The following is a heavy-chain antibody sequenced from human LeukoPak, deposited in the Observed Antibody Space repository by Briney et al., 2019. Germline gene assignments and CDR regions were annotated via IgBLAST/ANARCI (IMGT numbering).Heavy chain of an antibody. V-gene: IGHV4-59*08. CDR1: GDSISGYY. Sequence: SETLSLTCTVSGDSISGYYCSWIRQPPVEGMKWNAYIQYSGRTNYNPPLKSRLTISVDTSKNQLTLKLNSMTDADTAVYYCARHGQNDGYPLDYWGQGTLVSVSS. CDR3: ARHGQNDGYPLDY. D-gene: IGHD5-24*01. J-gene: IGHJ4*02. CDR2: IQYSGRT.